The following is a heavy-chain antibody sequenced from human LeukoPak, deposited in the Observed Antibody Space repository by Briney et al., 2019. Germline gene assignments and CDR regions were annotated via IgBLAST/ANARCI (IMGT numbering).Heavy chain of an antibody. D-gene: IGHD3-22*01. Sequence: GGSLRLSCAASGFTFSDYYMSWIRQAPGKGLEGVSYINSSGSTMYYADSVKGPFPISSDNANNSLYLQMNTLRAEHTAVYYCARPSAPYYYDSSAYYAYWGQGTLVTVSS. V-gene: IGHV3-11*01. CDR2: INSSGSTM. J-gene: IGHJ4*02. CDR1: GFTFSDYY. CDR3: ARPSAPYYYDSSAYYAY.